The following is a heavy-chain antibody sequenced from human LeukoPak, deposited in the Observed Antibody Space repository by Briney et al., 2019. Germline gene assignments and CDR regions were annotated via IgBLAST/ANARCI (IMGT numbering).Heavy chain of an antibody. CDR2: IDAGGST. CDR3: ARDLSYIDAFDI. J-gene: IGHJ3*02. D-gene: IGHD1-1*01. V-gene: IGHV4-61*02. Sequence: SETLSLTCTVSGGSISSGGSIGSFYWSWIRQPAGKGLEWIGRIDAGGSTNYNPSLRGRVTISADTSKNQFSLKLSSVTAADTAVYYCARDLSYIDAFDIWGQGTMVTVSS. CDR1: GGSISSGGSIGSFY.